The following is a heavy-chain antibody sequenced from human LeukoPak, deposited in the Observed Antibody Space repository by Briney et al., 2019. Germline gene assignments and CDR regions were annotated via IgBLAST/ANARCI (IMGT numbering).Heavy chain of an antibody. J-gene: IGHJ4*02. D-gene: IGHD2-21*02. Sequence: GGSLRLSCAASGATVSGTHMSWVRQAPGKGLEWVSAMYTGGTTYYADSVKGRFTISRDNSKNTLYLHMNSLRAEDTAVYYCAKDEVTSGGGLASWGQGTLVTVSS. V-gene: IGHV3-53*01. CDR1: GATVSGTH. CDR2: MYTGGTT. CDR3: AKDEVTSGGGLAS.